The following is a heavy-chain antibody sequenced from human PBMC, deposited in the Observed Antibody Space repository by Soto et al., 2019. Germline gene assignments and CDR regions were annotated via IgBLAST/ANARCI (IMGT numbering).Heavy chain of an antibody. V-gene: IGHV6-1*01. Sequence: QVQLQQSGPGLVKPSQTLSLTCDISGDSVSTNTATWDWIRQSPSRGLEWLGRTYYRSRWFYDSPVSVKSRLTVGPDLSNHQVSLQLTSMTLHDTAIYYCVRLIGNSWLDSWGQGTLLTVSS. CDR3: VRLIGNSWLDS. CDR2: TYYRSRWFY. J-gene: IGHJ5*01. D-gene: IGHD3-22*01. CDR1: GDSVSTNTAT.